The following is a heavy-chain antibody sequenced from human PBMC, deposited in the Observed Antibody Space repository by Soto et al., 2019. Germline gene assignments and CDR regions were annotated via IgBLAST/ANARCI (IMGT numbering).Heavy chain of an antibody. D-gene: IGHD2-2*01. V-gene: IGHV1-18*01. CDR1: GYAFTTYD. CDR2: ISAYNGNT. CDR3: ARDRDIVLVPAGQGFDP. J-gene: IGHJ5*02. Sequence: AASAKVSCKAAGYAFTTYDMHWGRQAPGQGLEWMGWISAYNGNTNYAQKLQGRVTMTTDTSTSTAYMELRSLRSDDTAVYYCARDRDIVLVPAGQGFDPWGQGTLVTVSS.